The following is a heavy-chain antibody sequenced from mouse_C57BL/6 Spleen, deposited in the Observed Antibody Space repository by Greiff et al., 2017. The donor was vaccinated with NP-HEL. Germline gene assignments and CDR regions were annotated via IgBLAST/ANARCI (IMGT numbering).Heavy chain of an antibody. D-gene: IGHD1-1*01. Sequence: QVQLQQPGAELVRPGTSVKLSCKASGYTFTSYWMHWVKQRPGQGLEWIGVIDPSDSYTNYNQKFKGKATLTVDTSSSTAYMQLSSLTSEDSAVYYCARWGTTVPSDYWGQGTTLTVSS. CDR3: ARWGTTVPSDY. J-gene: IGHJ2*01. CDR1: GYTFTSYW. CDR2: IDPSDSYT. V-gene: IGHV1-59*01.